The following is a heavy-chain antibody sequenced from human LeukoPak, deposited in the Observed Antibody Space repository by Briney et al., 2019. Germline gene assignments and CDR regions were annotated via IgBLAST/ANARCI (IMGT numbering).Heavy chain of an antibody. Sequence: SVKVFCKASGGTFSSYTIRGVRQAPRQGLEWIGTIIPNLGIANYAQKFQGRVTITADKSTSTAYMELSSLRSEDTAVYYCAREYCSSTSCYRDNWFDPWGQGTLVTVSS. CDR2: IIPNLGIA. V-gene: IGHV1-69*04. J-gene: IGHJ5*02. CDR3: AREYCSSTSCYRDNWFDP. CDR1: GGTFSSYT. D-gene: IGHD2-2*01.